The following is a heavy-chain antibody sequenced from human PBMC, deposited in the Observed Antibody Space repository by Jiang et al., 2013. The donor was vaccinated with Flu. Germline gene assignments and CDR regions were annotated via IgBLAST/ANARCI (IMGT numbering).Heavy chain of an antibody. CDR2: ISYDGSNK. D-gene: IGHD3-3*01. J-gene: IGHJ5*02. V-gene: IGHV3-30*04. Sequence: EWVAVISYDGSNKYYADSVKGRFTISRDNSKNTLYLQMNSLRAEDTAVYYCARTSYYDFWSGYSNWFDPWGQGTLVTVSS. CDR3: ARTSYYDFWSGYSNWFDP.